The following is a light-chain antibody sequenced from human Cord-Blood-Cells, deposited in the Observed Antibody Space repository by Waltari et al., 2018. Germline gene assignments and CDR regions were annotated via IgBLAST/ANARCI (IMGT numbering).Light chain of an antibody. CDR3: QSYDIVLSGYV. J-gene: IGLJ1*01. CDR1: SSNIGAGYD. Sequence: QSVLTQPPSVSGAPGQSVTISCTGSSSNIGAGYDVHWYQQLPGTAPKLLIYGHRKGPSGVPAPSSGSRSGTSATRAITGLQAEDEADYYCQSYDIVLSGYVFGTGTKRPVL. CDR2: GHR. V-gene: IGLV1-40*01.